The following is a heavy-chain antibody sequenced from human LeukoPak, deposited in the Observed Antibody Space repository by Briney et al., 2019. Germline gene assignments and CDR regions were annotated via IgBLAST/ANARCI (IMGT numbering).Heavy chain of an antibody. D-gene: IGHD3-9*01. J-gene: IGHJ4*02. CDR1: GFTFSSYG. V-gene: IGHV3-23*01. CDR3: AKTKGYDLLTGYRSDLYFDY. Sequence: QPGGSLRLSCAASGFTFSSYGMSWVRQAPGKGLEWVSAISGSGGSTYYADSVKGRFTISRDNSKNTLYLQMNSLRAEDTAVYYCAKTKGYDLLTGYRSDLYFDYWGQETLVTVSS. CDR2: ISGSGGST.